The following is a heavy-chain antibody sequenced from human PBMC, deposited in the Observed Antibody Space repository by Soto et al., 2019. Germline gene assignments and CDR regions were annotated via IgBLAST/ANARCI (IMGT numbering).Heavy chain of an antibody. CDR2: INPNSGGT. D-gene: IGHD3-3*01. V-gene: IGHV1-2*04. CDR3: ARADQPQYYDFWSGYHNPLDV. J-gene: IGHJ6*03. CDR1: GYTFTGYY. Sequence: ASVKVSCKASGYTFTGYYMHWVRQAPGQGLEWMGWINPNSGGTNYAQKFQGWVTMTRDTSISTAYMELSRLRSDDTAVYYCARADQPQYYDFWSGYHNPLDVWGKGTTVTVS.